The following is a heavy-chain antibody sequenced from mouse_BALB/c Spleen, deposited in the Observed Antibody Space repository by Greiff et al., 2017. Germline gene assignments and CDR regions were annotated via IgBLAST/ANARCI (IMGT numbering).Heavy chain of an antibody. CDR3: AKGGYDYDGYYFDY. V-gene: IGHV3-8*02. Sequence: EVQLQESGPSLVKPSQTLSLTCSVTGDSITSGYWNWIRKFPGNKLEYMGYISDSGSTYYNPSLKSRISITRDTSKNQYYLQLNSVTTEDTATYYCAKGGYDYDGYYFDYWGQGTTLTVSS. CDR1: GDSITSGY. J-gene: IGHJ2*01. CDR2: ISDSGST. D-gene: IGHD2-4*01.